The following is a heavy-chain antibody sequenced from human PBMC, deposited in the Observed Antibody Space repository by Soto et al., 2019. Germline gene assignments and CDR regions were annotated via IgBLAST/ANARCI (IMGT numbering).Heavy chain of an antibody. Sequence: QPGGSLRLSCAASWFTVSSNYMSWVRQAPGKGLEWVSVIYSGGSTYYADSVKGRFTISRDNSKNTLYLQMNSLRAEDTAVYYCARDGSYYGALDYWGQGTLVTVSS. V-gene: IGHV3-53*01. CDR3: ARDGSYYGALDY. CDR2: IYSGGST. J-gene: IGHJ4*02. CDR1: WFTVSSNY. D-gene: IGHD1-26*01.